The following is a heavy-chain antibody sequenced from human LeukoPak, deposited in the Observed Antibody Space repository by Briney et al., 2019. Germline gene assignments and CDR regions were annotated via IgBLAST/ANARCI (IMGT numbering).Heavy chain of an antibody. J-gene: IGHJ4*02. CDR1: GFTFSSYA. V-gene: IGHV3-7*05. CDR2: IKRDGSDK. D-gene: IGHD6-6*01. CDR3: ARDTRPDY. Sequence: GGSLRLSCAASGFTFSSYAMNWVRQAPGKGLEWVANIKRDGSDKYYVDSVKGRFTISRDNAKNSLYLQMNSLRAEDTAVYYCARDTRPDYWGQGTLVIVSS.